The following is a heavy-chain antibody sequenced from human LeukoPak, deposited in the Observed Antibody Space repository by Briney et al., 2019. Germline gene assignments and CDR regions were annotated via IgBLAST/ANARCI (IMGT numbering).Heavy chain of an antibody. D-gene: IGHD1-26*01. CDR1: GYRFSDHG. Sequence: GGSLRLSCTASGYRFSDHGIHWVRQAPGKGLEWVAISWYDGSKSYFVDSVKGRFTISRDNSKNLVYLQMNSLTAEDTAMYYCARTAHFYSNGFDIWGQGTMVTVSS. J-gene: IGHJ3*02. V-gene: IGHV3-33*01. CDR2: SWYDGSKS. CDR3: ARTAHFYSNGFDI.